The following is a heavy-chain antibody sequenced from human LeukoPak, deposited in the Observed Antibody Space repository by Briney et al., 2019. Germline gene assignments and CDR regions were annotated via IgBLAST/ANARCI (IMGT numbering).Heavy chain of an antibody. J-gene: IGHJ6*03. Sequence: GESLKISCKGSGYSLTSYWIGWVRQMPGKGLEWMGIIYPGDSDTRYSPSFQGQVTISADKSISTAYLQWSSLKASDTAMYYCARQGSTSLYYYYYMDVWGKGTTVTVSS. CDR3: ARQGSTSLYYYYYMDV. V-gene: IGHV5-51*01. CDR1: GYSLTSYW. CDR2: IYPGDSDT. D-gene: IGHD2-2*01.